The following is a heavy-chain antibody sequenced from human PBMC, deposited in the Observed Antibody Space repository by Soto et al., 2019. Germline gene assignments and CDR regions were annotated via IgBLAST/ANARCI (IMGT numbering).Heavy chain of an antibody. J-gene: IGHJ6*02. D-gene: IGHD1-26*01. CDR3: ARAYLGRLPRRADYYYAMDV. CDR1: GFSFRDYD. Sequence: EVQLVESGGGSVQPGESLRLSCAASGFSFRDYDMHWARQRTGKGLEWVSGLGAADDPYYIASVKGRFSVSRDNAQNSLYLQMNNLRVDDTAVYFCARAYLGRLPRRADYYYAMDVWGRGTTVTVSS. V-gene: IGHV3-13*05. CDR2: LGAADDP.